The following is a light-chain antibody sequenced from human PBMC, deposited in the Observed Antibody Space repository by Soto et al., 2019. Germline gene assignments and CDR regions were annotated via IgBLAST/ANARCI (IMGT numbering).Light chain of an antibody. J-gene: IGKJ4*01. V-gene: IGKV3-20*01. CDR2: GAS. CDR1: QSVRSNF. CDR3: QQYDTSLT. Sequence: EIVLTQSPGTLSLSPGERATLSCRASQSVRSNFLAWYQQKPGQAPRLLMYGASSRATDIPDRCSGSGSGRDFTLTISRLDPGAFAVYYCQQYDTSLTFGGGTKVEIK.